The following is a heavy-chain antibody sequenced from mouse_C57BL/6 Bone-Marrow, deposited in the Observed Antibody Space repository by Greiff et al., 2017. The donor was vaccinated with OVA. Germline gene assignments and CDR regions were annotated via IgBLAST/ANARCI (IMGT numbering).Heavy chain of an antibody. D-gene: IGHD2-2*01. CDR3: ARGGLRRKDYFDY. V-gene: IGHV1-54*01. CDR1: GYAFTNYL. Sequence: VQLQQSGAELVRPGTSVKVSCKASGYAFTNYLIEWVKQRPGQGLEWIGVINPGSGGTNYNEKFKGKATLTADKSSSTAYMQLSSLTSEDSAVYFCARGGLRRKDYFDYWGQGTTLTVSS. J-gene: IGHJ2*01. CDR2: INPGSGGT.